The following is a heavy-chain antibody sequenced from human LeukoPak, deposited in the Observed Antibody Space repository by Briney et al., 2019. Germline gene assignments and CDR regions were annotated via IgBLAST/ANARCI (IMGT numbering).Heavy chain of an antibody. CDR2: INHSGST. J-gene: IGHJ4*02. V-gene: IGHV4-34*01. CDR3: ARGEEYYGSGSYNNKGFDY. D-gene: IGHD3-10*01. CDR1: GGSFSGYY. Sequence: KPSETLSLTCAVYGGSFSGYYWSWIRQPPGKGLEWIGEINHSGSTNYNPSLKSRVTISVDTSKNQFSLKLSSVTAADTAVYYCARGEEYYGSGSYNNKGFDYWGQGTLVTVSS.